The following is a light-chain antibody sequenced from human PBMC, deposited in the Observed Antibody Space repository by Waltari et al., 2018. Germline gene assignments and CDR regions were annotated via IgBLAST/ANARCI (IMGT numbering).Light chain of an antibody. CDR1: QSLLHSNGYNY. CDR3: MQALQTPPT. CDR2: LGY. J-gene: IGKJ5*01. Sequence: DIVMTQSLLSLPVTPGEPASISCRSSQSLLHSNGYNYLDWYLQKPGQSPQLLIYLGYNRASGVPDRFSGSGSGTGFTLKISRVEAEDVGVYYCMQALQTPPTFGQGTRLEIK. V-gene: IGKV2-28*01.